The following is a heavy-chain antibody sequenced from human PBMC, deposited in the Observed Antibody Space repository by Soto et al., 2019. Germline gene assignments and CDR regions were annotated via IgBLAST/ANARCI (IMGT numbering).Heavy chain of an antibody. V-gene: IGHV3-33*01. Sequence: QVQLVESGGGVVQPGRSLRLSCAASGFTFSSYGKHWVRQAPGKGLEWVAVIWYDGSNKYYADSVKGRFTISRDNSKNTLYLQMNSLRAEDTAVYYCARGRGNVVVVAATPTRNFDYWGQGTLVTVSS. CDR2: IWYDGSNK. D-gene: IGHD2-15*01. CDR1: GFTFSSYG. J-gene: IGHJ4*02. CDR3: ARGRGNVVVVAATPTRNFDY.